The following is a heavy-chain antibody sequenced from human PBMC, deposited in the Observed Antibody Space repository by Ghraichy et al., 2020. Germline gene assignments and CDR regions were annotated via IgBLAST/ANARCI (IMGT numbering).Heavy chain of an antibody. D-gene: IGHD3-3*01. CDR2: ISSSGSTI. CDR3: ARDPSQYYDFWSGYYSAMDV. CDR1: GFTFSDYY. V-gene: IGHV3-11*01. Sequence: GGSLRLSCAASGFTFSDYYMSWIRQAPGKGLEWVSYISSSGSTIYYADSVKGRFTISRDNAKNSLYLQMNSLRAEDTAVYYCARDPSQYYDFWSGYYSAMDVWGQGTTVTVSS. J-gene: IGHJ6*02.